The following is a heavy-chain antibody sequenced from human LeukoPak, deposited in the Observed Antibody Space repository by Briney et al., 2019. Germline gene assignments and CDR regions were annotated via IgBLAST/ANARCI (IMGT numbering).Heavy chain of an antibody. V-gene: IGHV4-34*01. CDR3: ARAKRIPTIAAAGFTAPQFDY. J-gene: IGHJ4*02. CDR2: INHSGST. D-gene: IGHD6-13*01. Sequence: SETLSLTCAVYGGSFSGYYWSWIRQPPGKGLEWIGEINHSGSTNYNPSLKSRVTISVDTSKNQFSLKLSSVTAADTAVYYCARAKRIPTIAAAGFTAPQFDYWGQGTLVTVSS. CDR1: GGSFSGYY.